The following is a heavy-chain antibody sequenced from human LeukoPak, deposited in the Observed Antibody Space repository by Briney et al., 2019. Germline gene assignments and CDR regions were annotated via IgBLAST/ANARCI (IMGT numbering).Heavy chain of an antibody. CDR2: ISGSGSTT. D-gene: IGHD3-16*01. CDR3: ARASPQKLGYFDY. V-gene: IGHV3-48*03. CDR1: GFTFSTYE. J-gene: IGHJ4*02. Sequence: PGGSLRLSCVASGFTFSTYEMNWVRQAPGKGLEWVSYISGSGSTTYYADSVQGRFTISRENTKNSLYLQMNSLRAEDTAVYYCARASPQKLGYFDYWGQGTLVTVSS.